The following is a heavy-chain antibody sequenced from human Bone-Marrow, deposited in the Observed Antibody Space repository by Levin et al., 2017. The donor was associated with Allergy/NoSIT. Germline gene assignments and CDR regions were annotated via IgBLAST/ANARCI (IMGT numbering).Heavy chain of an antibody. CDR2: INPSGGGT. CDR1: GYTFTTYS. Sequence: GASVKVSCKASGYTFTTYSMHWVRQAPGQGLEWMGMINPSGGGTIYAQKFQGRVTMTRDTSTSTVYMELSRLRSEDTAVYYCARDPFYGDYVSDKWFDPWGQGTLVIVSS. CDR3: ARDPFYGDYVSDKWFDP. V-gene: IGHV1-46*01. D-gene: IGHD4-17*01. J-gene: IGHJ5*02.